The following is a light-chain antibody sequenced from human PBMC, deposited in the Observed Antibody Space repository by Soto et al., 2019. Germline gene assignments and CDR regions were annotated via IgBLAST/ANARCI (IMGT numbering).Light chain of an antibody. CDR1: SSNIGAGYD. Sequence: QSVLTQPPSVSGAPGQRVTLSGTGSSSNIGAGYDVHWYQQLPGTAPKLLIYGNSNRPSGVPDRFSGSKSGTSASLAITGLQAEDEADYYCQSYDRSLSGSYVFAPGTKLTVL. CDR2: GNS. J-gene: IGLJ1*01. CDR3: QSYDRSLSGSYV. V-gene: IGLV1-40*01.